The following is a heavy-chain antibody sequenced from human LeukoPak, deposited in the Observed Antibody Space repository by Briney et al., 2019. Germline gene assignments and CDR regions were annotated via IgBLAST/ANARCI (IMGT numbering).Heavy chain of an antibody. J-gene: IGHJ4*02. Sequence: PGESLRLSCAGSGFTFSSYWMHWVRQAPGKGLVWLARINSDGFSFSYADSVKGRFTISRDNAKSTVYLQMNSLRAEDTAMYYCARGVAVAGTDSWGQGTLVTVSS. V-gene: IGHV3-74*03. CDR3: ARGVAVAGTDS. CDR1: GFTFSSYW. D-gene: IGHD6-19*01. CDR2: INSDGFSF.